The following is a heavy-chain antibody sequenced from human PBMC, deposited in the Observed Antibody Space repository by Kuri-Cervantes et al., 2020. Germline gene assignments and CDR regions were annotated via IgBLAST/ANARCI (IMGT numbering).Heavy chain of an antibody. CDR3: ARGGHSGYDFDY. J-gene: IGHJ4*02. Sequence: GESLKISCAASGFTFSSYDMHWVRQATGKGLEWVSAIGTAGDTYYPGSVKGRFTIPRENAKNSLYLQMNSLRAGDTAVYYCARGGHSGYDFDYWGQGTLVTVSS. D-gene: IGHD5-12*01. CDR1: GFTFSSYD. V-gene: IGHV3-13*01. CDR2: IGTAGDT.